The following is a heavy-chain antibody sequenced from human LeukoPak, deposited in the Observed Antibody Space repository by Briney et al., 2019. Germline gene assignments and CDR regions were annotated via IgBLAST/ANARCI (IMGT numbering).Heavy chain of an antibody. CDR2: IYSGGST. CDR1: GFTVSSNY. J-gene: IGHJ4*02. Sequence: GGSLRLSCAASGFTVSSNYMSWVRQAPGKGLEWVSVIYSGGSTYYADSVKGRFTISRDNSKNTLYLQMNSLRAEDTAVYYCARAIEKTAMVPNWGQGTLVTVSS. D-gene: IGHD5-18*01. V-gene: IGHV3-53*01. CDR3: ARAIEKTAMVPN.